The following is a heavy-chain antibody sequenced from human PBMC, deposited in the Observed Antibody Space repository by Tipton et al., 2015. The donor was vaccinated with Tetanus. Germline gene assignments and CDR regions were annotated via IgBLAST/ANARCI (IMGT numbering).Heavy chain of an antibody. V-gene: IGHV1-2*02. J-gene: IGHJ6*02. CDR2: IDPNSGGT. CDR3: ARNRGDSISYGMDV. Sequence: QLVQSGAEVKKPGASVKVSCKASGYTFTGYYIYWVRQAPGQGLEWMGWIDPNSGGTFYAQKFQGRVTRTRDTSISPAYMELISLGSYAPAVFYCARNRGDSISYGMDVWGPGTTFTVS. CDR1: GYTFTGYY. D-gene: IGHD2-21*01.